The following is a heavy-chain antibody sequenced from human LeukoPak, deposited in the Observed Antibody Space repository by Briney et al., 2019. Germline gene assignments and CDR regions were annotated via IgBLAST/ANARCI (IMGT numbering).Heavy chain of an antibody. Sequence: GGSLRLSCAASGFTFSSYAMHWVRQAPGKGLEWVAVISYDGSNKYYADSVKGRFTISRDNSKNTLYLQMNSLRAEDTAVYYCARDIMGYYYDSSGYYDYWGQGTLVTVSS. CDR3: ARDIMGYYYDSSGYYDY. CDR1: GFTFSSYA. V-gene: IGHV3-30*14. D-gene: IGHD3-22*01. J-gene: IGHJ4*02. CDR2: ISYDGSNK.